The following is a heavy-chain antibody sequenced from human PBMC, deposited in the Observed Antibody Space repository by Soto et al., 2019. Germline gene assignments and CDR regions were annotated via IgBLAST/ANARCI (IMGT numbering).Heavy chain of an antibody. J-gene: IGHJ4*02. V-gene: IGHV4-31*03. CDR3: AGAVSDFDVRRYRTSYFDQ. CDR1: GASVSTGVYY. Sequence: QVQLYESGPEMVQPSQTLSLSCTVSGASVSTGVYYWTWIRQHPGKGLEWIGYIDNSGSTYYNPSLTGRVDISVDTSKNHFSLSLRSLTAADTAFYYCAGAVSDFDVRRYRTSYFDQWGQGILVTVSS. CDR2: IDNSGST. D-gene: IGHD2-21*02.